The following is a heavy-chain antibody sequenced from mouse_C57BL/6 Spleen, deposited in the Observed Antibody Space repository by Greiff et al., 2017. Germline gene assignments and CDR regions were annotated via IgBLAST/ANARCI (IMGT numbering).Heavy chain of an antibody. Sequence: EVKLVESGGGLVKPGGSLKLSCAASGFTFSDYGMHWVRQAPEKGLEWVAYISSGSSTIYYADTVKGRFTISRDNAKNTLFLQMTSLRSEDTAMYYCARDKVYDGYDGCAYGGQGTLVTVSA. CDR1: GFTFSDYG. V-gene: IGHV5-17*01. D-gene: IGHD2-2*01. J-gene: IGHJ3*01. CDR2: ISSGSSTI. CDR3: ARDKVYDGYDGCAY.